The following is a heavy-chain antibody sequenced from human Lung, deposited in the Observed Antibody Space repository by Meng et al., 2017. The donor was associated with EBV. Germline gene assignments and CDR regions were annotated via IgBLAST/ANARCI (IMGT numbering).Heavy chain of an antibody. D-gene: IGHD6-19*01. CDR1: GGSFSGYY. CDR3: ARSYSSGWYTLFDY. J-gene: IGHJ4*02. CDR2: INHSGST. Sequence: QLKVHESGPGLLKPSETLSLTCAVYGGSFSGYYWSWIRQPPGKGLEWIGEINHSGSTNYNPSLKSRVTISVDTSKNQFSLKLSSVTAADTAVYYCARSYSSGWYTLFDYWGQGTLVTVSS. V-gene: IGHV4-34*01.